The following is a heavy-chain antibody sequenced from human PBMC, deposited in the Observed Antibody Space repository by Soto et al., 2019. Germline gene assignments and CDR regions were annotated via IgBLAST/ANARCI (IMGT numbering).Heavy chain of an antibody. Sequence: ASVKVSCKASGYTFTSYGISWVRQAPGQGLEWMGWISAYNGNTNYAQKLQGRVTMTTDTSTSTAYMELRSLRSDDTAVYHCARSTPFLLAAAGTAPSYYFLSWGQGTLVTVSS. V-gene: IGHV1-18*01. J-gene: IGHJ4*02. D-gene: IGHD6-13*01. CDR3: ARSTPFLLAAAGTAPSYYFLS. CDR2: ISAYNGNT. CDR1: GYTFTSYG.